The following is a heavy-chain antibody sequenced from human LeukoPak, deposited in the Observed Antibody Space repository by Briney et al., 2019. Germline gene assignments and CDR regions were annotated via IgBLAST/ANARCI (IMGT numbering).Heavy chain of an antibody. Sequence: SETLSLTCAAYGRSLSGYYWSWIRQPPGKGLEWIGEINHSGSTNYNPSLKSRVTISVGTSKNQFALKLSSVTAADTAVYYCARVHESNWFDPWGQGTLVTVFS. CDR2: INHSGST. CDR1: GRSLSGYY. CDR3: ARVHESNWFDP. J-gene: IGHJ5*02. V-gene: IGHV4-34*01.